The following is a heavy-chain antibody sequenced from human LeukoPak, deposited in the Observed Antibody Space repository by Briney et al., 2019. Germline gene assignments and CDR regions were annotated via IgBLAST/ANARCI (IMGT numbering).Heavy chain of an antibody. CDR3: AKYGYNYAFDI. D-gene: IGHD5-24*01. CDR1: DYSISSSNY. J-gene: IGHJ3*02. V-gene: IGHV4-38-2*02. Sequence: SETLSLTCTVSDYSISSSNYWGWIRQPPGKGLQWIGSIYHSGSTYYNPSLKSRVTISVDTSKNQFSLKLSPVTAADTAVYYCAKYGYNYAFDIWGQGTMVTVSS. CDR2: IYHSGST.